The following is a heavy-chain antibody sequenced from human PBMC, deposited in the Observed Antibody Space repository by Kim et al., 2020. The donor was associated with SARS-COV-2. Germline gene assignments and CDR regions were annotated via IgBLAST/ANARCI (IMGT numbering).Heavy chain of an antibody. Sequence: SETLSLTCTVSGGSISSYYWSWIRQPPGKGLEWIGYIYYSGSTNYNPSLKSRVTISVDTSKNQFSLKLSSVTAADTAVYYCARVYVRGVYFYFDYWGQGTLVTVSS. CDR1: GGSISSYY. J-gene: IGHJ4*02. D-gene: IGHD3-10*02. V-gene: IGHV4-59*13. CDR2: IYYSGST. CDR3: ARVYVRGVYFYFDY.